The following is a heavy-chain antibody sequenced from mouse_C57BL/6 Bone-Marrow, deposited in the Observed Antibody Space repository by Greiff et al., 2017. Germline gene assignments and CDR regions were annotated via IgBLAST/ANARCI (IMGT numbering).Heavy chain of an antibody. CDR3: ASPITTVVDWYFDV. J-gene: IGHJ1*03. CDR2: INPDSSTI. Sequence: EVQLQESGGGLVQPGGSLKLSCAASGIDFSRYWMSWVRRAPGKGLEWIGEINPDSSTINYAPSLKGKFIISRDNAKNTLYLQMSKVRSEDTALXYCASPITTVVDWYFDVWGTGTTVTVST. D-gene: IGHD1-1*01. CDR1: GIDFSRYW. V-gene: IGHV4-1*01.